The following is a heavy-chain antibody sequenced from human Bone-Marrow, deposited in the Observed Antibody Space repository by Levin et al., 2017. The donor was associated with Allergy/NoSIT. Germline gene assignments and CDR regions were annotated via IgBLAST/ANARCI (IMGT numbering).Heavy chain of an antibody. CDR2: LSYDGTTE. J-gene: IGHJ4*02. Sequence: GESLKISCVGSGFTFENHGIHWVRQAPGKGLEWVSVLSYDGTTEYYADSVKGRLTMSRDNSKNTVYLQIESLRPDDTAVYYCARTSGNHRHDFGSWGPGVLVTVSS. D-gene: IGHD3-3*01. CDR3: ARTSGNHRHDFGS. V-gene: IGHV3-30*03. CDR1: GFTFENHG.